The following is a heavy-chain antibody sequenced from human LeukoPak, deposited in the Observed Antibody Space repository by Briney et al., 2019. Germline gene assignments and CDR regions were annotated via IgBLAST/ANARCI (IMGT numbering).Heavy chain of an antibody. Sequence: GGSLRLSCAASGFTVSSNYMSWVRQAPGKGLEWVSVIYSGGSTYYADSVKGRFTISRDNSKNTLYLQMNSLRAEDTAVYYCASLAVGGWGYYFDYWGQGTLVTVSS. CDR2: IYSGGST. CDR1: GFTVSSNY. J-gene: IGHJ4*02. D-gene: IGHD1-26*01. V-gene: IGHV3-53*01. CDR3: ASLAVGGWGYYFDY.